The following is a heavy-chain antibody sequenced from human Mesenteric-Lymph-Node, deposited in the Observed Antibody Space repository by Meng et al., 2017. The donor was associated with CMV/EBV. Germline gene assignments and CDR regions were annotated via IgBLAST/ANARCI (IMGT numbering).Heavy chain of an antibody. CDR2: IYYSGST. D-gene: IGHD3-3*01. CDR1: GGSISSSSYY. Sequence: SETLSLTCTVSGGSISSSSYYWGWVRQPPGKGLEWIGSIYYSGSTYYNASLKGRVTVSVDTSKNQFSLKLTSVTAADTAVYYCARHGAYDLWSGYLYGMDVWGQGTTVTVSS. V-gene: IGHV4-39*01. CDR3: ARHGAYDLWSGYLYGMDV. J-gene: IGHJ6*02.